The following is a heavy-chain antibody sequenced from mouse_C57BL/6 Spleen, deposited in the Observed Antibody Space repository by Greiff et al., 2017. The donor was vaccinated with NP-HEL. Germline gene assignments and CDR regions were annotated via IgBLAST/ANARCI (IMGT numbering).Heavy chain of an antibody. CDR2: INPNNGGT. CDR1: GYTFTDYY. D-gene: IGHD1-1*01. Sequence: VQLHQSGPELVKPGASVKISCKASGYTFTDYYMNWVKQSHGKSLEWIGDINPNNGGTSYNQKFKGKATLTVDKSSSTAYMELRSLTSEDSAVYYCARWGLLRSFDYWGQGTTLTVSA. CDR3: ARWGLLRSFDY. J-gene: IGHJ2*01. V-gene: IGHV1-26*01.